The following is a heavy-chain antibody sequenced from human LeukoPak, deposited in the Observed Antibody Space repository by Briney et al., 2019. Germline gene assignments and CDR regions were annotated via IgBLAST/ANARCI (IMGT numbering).Heavy chain of an antibody. CDR1: GYTFTGYY. D-gene: IGHD5-12*01. J-gene: IGHJ4*02. CDR3: ARRMNSGYDWHY. CDR2: INPNSGGT. Sequence: ASVKVSCKASGYTFTGYYMHWVRQAPGQGLEWMGWINPNSGGTNYAQKFQGRVTMTRDTSVSTAYMELSRLRSDDTAVYYCARRMNSGYDWHYWGQGTLVTVSS. V-gene: IGHV1-2*02.